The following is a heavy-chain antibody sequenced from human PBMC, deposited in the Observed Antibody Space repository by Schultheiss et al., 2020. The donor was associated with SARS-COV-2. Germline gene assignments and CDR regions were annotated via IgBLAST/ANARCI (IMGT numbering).Heavy chain of an antibody. CDR3: ARDGSTRFDP. CDR2: INHSGST. V-gene: IGHV4-34*01. D-gene: IGHD1-1*01. J-gene: IGHJ5*02. CDR1: GGSFSGYY. Sequence: SETLSLTCAVYGGSFSGYYWSWIRQPPGKGLEWIGQINHSGSTNYNPSLKSRVTISVDTSKNQFSLKLSSVTAADTAVYYCARDGSTRFDPWGQGTLVTVSS.